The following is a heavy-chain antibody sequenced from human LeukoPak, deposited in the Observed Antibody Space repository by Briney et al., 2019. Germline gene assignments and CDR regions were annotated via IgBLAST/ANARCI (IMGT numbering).Heavy chain of an antibody. CDR2: IRYDGSNK. J-gene: IGHJ4*02. V-gene: IGHV3-30*02. CDR1: GFTFSTYG. CDR3: AKDQPRVRGLDY. Sequence: GGSLRLSCAASGFTFSTYGMHWVRQAPGKGLEWVAFIRYDGSNKYYADSVKGRFTISRDNSKNTLYLQMNSLRAEDTAVYYCAKDQPRVRGLDYWGQGTLVTVSS.